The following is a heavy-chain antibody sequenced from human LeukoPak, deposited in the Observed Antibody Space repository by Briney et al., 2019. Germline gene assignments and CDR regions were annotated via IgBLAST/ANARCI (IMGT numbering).Heavy chain of an antibody. CDR2: ISAYNVNT. J-gene: IGHJ4*01. V-gene: IGHV1-18*01. D-gene: IGHD6-6*01. CDR3: ARARRGSGAYISWSLDY. CDR1: GYTFTIYG. Sequence: ASVTVSFTASGYTFTIYGISWVRQAPGQGLEWMGWISAYNVNTNNAQKLQGRVTMSKDTSTSTAYMELRSLRSDDTAVYNSARARRGSGAYISWSLDYCRQGSLV.